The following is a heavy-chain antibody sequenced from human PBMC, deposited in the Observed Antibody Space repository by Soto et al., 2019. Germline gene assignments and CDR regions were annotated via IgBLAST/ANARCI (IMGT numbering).Heavy chain of an antibody. CDR3: ERLLERLQYFDY. Sequence: SETLSLTCTVSGASISSSGYYWGWIRQPPGKGLEWIGSFYYTGDTYYNPSLKSRVTISVDTSKNQFSLKLNSVTATDTAVYYCERLLERLQYFDYWGQGTLVTVS. D-gene: IGHD1-1*01. CDR1: GASISSSGYY. V-gene: IGHV4-39*01. J-gene: IGHJ4*02. CDR2: FYYTGDT.